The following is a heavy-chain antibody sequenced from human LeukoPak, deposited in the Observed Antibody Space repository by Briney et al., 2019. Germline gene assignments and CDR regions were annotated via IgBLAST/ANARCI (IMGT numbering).Heavy chain of an antibody. V-gene: IGHV3-21*01. J-gene: IGHJ4*02. CDR3: ARSGDYAEGFDS. CDR2: ITSSSNLI. CDR1: GFTFSSYS. Sequence: GGSLRLSCAASGFTFSSYSMNWVRQAPGKGLEWVSCITSSSNLIYYEGSVKGRFSMSRDNAKNSLYLQMNSLRAEDTAVYYCARSGDYAEGFDSWGQGTLVTVSS. D-gene: IGHD4-17*01.